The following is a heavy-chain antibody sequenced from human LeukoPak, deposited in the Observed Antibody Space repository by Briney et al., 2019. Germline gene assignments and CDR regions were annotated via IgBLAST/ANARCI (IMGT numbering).Heavy chain of an antibody. D-gene: IGHD1-14*01. CDR1: GFTFSSYG. Sequence: GGSLRLSCAASGFTFSSYGMHWVRQAPGKGLEWVAVIWYDGSNKYYADSVKGRFTISRDNSKNTLYLQMNSLRAEDTAVYYCARGGPGTDDYGDYWGQGTLVTVSS. V-gene: IGHV3-33*01. CDR2: IWYDGSNK. CDR3: ARGGPGTDDYGDY. J-gene: IGHJ4*02.